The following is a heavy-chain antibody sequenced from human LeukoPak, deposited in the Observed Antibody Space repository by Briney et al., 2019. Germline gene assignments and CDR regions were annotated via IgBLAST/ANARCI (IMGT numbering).Heavy chain of an antibody. V-gene: IGHV3-23*01. CDR3: AKNGDLYYYYYYGMDV. CDR1: GFTFSNYA. J-gene: IGHJ6*02. CDR2: ISGSGYST. Sequence: GRSLRLSCAASGFTFSNYAMSWVRQAPGRGLEWVSAISGSGYSTNYADSAKGRFTISRDNSKNTLYLQMNSLRAEDTAIYYCAKNGDLYYYYYYGMDVWGQGTTVTVSS. D-gene: IGHD4-17*01.